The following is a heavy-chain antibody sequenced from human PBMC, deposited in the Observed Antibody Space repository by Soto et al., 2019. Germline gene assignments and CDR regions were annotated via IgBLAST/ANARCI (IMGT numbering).Heavy chain of an antibody. V-gene: IGHV1-69*13. CDR3: ATSSGRSHYYDSSGYYYYFDY. CDR2: IIPIFGTA. Sequence: SVKVSCKASGGTFSSYAISWVRQAPGQGLEWMGGIIPIFGTANYAQKFQGRVTITADESTSTAYMELSSLRPEDTAVYYCATSSGRSHYYDSSGYYYYFDYWGQGTLVTVSS. J-gene: IGHJ4*02. CDR1: GGTFSSYA. D-gene: IGHD3-22*01.